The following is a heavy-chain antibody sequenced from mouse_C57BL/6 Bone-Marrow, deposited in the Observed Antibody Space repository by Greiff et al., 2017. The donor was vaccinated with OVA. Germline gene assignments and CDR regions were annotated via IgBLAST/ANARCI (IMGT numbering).Heavy chain of an antibody. CDR3: ARSRYSNLLMDD. D-gene: IGHD2-5*01. V-gene: IGHV1-55*01. CDR1: GYTFTSYW. CDR2: IYPGSGST. J-gene: IGHJ4*01. Sequence: VQLQQPGAELVKPGASVKMSCKASGYTFTSYWITWVKQRPGQGLEWIGDIYPGSGSTNYNEKFKSKATLTVDTSSSTAYMQLSSLTSEDSAVYYCARSRYSNLLMDDWGQGTSVTVSS.